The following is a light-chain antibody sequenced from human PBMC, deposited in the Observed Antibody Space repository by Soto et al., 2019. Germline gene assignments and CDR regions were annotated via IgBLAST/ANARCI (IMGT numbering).Light chain of an antibody. V-gene: IGKV3-20*01. CDR2: DVS. CDR1: QSVSSNY. J-gene: IGKJ1*01. CDR3: QQYGSSPT. Sequence: EIVLTQSPGTLSLSPGERATLSCRSSQSVSSNYLAWYKQKPEQAPRLVIYDVSGSATGIPDRFSGSGSGIDFTLTISRLEPEEFAGYYCQQYGSSPTFGQGTKVEIK.